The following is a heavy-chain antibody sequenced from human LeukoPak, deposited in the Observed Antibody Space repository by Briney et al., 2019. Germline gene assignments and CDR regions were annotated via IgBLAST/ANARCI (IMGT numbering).Heavy chain of an antibody. V-gene: IGHV1-69*05. Sequence: SVKVSCKVSGYTLTELSMHWVRQAPGQGLEWMGGIIPIFGTANYAQKFQGRVTITTDESTSTAYMELSSLRSEDTAVYYCASLGATQCFDYWGQGTLVTVSS. CDR1: GYTLTELS. D-gene: IGHD1-26*01. CDR2: IIPIFGTA. J-gene: IGHJ4*02. CDR3: ASLGATQCFDY.